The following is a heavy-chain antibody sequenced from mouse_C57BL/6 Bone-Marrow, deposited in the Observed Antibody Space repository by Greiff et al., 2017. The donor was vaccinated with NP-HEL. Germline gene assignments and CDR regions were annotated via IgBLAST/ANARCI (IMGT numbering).Heavy chain of an antibody. CDR3: ARLGLGTLGDY. V-gene: IGHV1-54*01. J-gene: IGHJ2*01. D-gene: IGHD2-4*01. CDR2: INPGSGGT. Sequence: QVQLQQSGAELVRPGTSVKVSCKASGYAFPNYLIEWVKQRPGQGLEWVGVINPGSGGTNYNEKFKGKATLTADKSSSTAYMQLSSLTAEDSAVYFCARLGLGTLGDYWGQGTTLTVSS. CDR1: GYAFPNYL.